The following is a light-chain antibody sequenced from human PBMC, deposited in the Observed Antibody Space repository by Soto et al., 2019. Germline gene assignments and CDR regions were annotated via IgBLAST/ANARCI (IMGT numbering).Light chain of an antibody. CDR1: SSNIGSNY. Sequence: QSVLTQPPSASGTPGQRVTISCSGSSSNIGSNYVYWYQQLPGTAPKLLIYRNNQRPSGVPDRFSASKSGTSASLAISGPRXEDEADYYCAAWDDSLSGGVFGGGTKLTVL. V-gene: IGLV1-47*01. J-gene: IGLJ2*01. CDR2: RNN. CDR3: AAWDDSLSGGV.